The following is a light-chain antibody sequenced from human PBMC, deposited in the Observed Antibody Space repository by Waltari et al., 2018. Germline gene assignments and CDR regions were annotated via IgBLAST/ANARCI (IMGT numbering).Light chain of an antibody. V-gene: IGKV3-20*01. Sequence: ENVLTQSPGTLSLSPGERATLSCRASQSVSSSYLAWYQQKPGQAPRPLIYGSSSRATGIPDRFSGSGSGTDFTLTISRLEPEDFAVYYCQQYGRSPGTFGQGTKVEIK. J-gene: IGKJ1*01. CDR2: GSS. CDR3: QQYGRSPGT. CDR1: QSVSSSY.